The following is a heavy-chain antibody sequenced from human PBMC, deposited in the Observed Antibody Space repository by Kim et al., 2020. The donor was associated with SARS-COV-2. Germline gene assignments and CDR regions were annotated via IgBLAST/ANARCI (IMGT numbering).Heavy chain of an antibody. CDR2: ISWNSGSI. CDR1: GFTFDDYA. CDR3: AKGNTAMVIYGPDY. V-gene: IGHV3-9*01. J-gene: IGHJ4*02. Sequence: GGSLRLSCAASGFTFDDYAMHWVRQAPGKGLEWVSGISWNSGSIGYADSVKGRFTISRDNAKNSLYLQMNSLRAEDTALYYCAKGNTAMVIYGPDYWGQGTLVTVSS. D-gene: IGHD5-18*01.